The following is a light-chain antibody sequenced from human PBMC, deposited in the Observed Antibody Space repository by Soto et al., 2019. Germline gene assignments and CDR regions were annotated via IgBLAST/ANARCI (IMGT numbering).Light chain of an antibody. CDR3: QQYGLSPRT. CDR1: QSISQS. Sequence: EVVLTQSPGTLSLSPGERATLSCRASQSISQSLAWYQQRPGQSPRLFIYAASIRATGIPDRFSGSGSGTDFTLTISRLEPEDFAVYYCQQYGLSPRTFGRGTKVEIK. J-gene: IGKJ1*01. CDR2: AAS. V-gene: IGKV3-20*01.